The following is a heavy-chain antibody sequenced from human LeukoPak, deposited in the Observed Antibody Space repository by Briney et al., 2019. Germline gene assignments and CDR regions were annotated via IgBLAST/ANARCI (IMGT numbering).Heavy chain of an antibody. CDR1: GYTLTELS. D-gene: IGHD5-24*01. V-gene: IGHV1-24*01. J-gene: IGHJ4*02. CDR3: ATDLKRCLQLTY. Sequence: ASVKVSCKVSGYTLTELSMHWVRQAPGKGLEWMGGFDPEDGETIYAQKFQGRVTMTEDTSTDTAYMELSSLRSEDTAVYYCATDLKRCLQLTYWGQGTLVTVSS. CDR2: FDPEDGET.